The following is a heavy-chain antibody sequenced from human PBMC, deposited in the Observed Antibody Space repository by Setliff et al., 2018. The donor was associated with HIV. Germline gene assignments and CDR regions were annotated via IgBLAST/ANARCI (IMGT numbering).Heavy chain of an antibody. V-gene: IGHV1-2*02. CDR1: GYTFDAKY. J-gene: IGHJ5*02. D-gene: IGHD3-16*01. CDR3: ATAGGRSWFDP. CDR2: INPNSSGT. Sequence: ASVKVSCKTSGYTFDAKYIHWARQAPGQGLEWMGWINPNSSGTNYARKFQGRVTMTRDTSISTAYMELNSLRSDDTAVYYYATAGGRSWFDPWGPGTLVTVSS.